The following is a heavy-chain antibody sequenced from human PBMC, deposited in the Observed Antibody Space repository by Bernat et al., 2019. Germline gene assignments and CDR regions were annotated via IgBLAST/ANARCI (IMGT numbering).Heavy chain of an antibody. CDR1: GFTFSSYA. Sequence: QVQLVESGGGVVQPGRSLRLSCAASGFTFSSYAMHWVRQAPGKGLEWVAVISYDGSNKYYVDSVKGRFTISRDNSKNTLYLQMNSLKAEDTAVYYCARDLVGSTAYSFDYWGQGTLVTVSS. J-gene: IGHJ4*02. V-gene: IGHV3-30-3*01. CDR3: ARDLVGSTAYSFDY. CDR2: ISYDGSNK. D-gene: IGHD1-26*01.